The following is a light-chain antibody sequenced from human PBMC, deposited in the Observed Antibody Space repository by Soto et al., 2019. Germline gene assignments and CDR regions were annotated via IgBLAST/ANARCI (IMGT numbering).Light chain of an antibody. CDR2: DAS. Sequence: DIQMTQSPSTLSASLGDRVPITCRASQSISSWLAWYQQKPGKAPKLLIYDASSLESGVPSRFSGSGSGTEFTLTISSLQPDDFATYYCQQYNSYSWTCGQGTKVDIK. CDR1: QSISSW. CDR3: QQYNSYSWT. J-gene: IGKJ1*01. V-gene: IGKV1-5*01.